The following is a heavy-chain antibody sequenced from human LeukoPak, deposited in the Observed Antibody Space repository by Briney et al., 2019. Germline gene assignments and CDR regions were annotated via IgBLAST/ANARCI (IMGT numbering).Heavy chain of an antibody. CDR2: IYYSGST. CDR1: GGSISSSSYY. D-gene: IGHD3-22*01. CDR3: AREDLFYGTSGYFNF. Sequence: SETLSLTCTVSGGSISSSSYYWGWIRQPPGKGLEWIGSIYYSGSTYYNPSLKSRVTISVDTSKNQFSLKLSSVTAADTAVDYCAREDLFYGTSGYFNFWGQGTLVTVSS. J-gene: IGHJ4*02. V-gene: IGHV4-39*07.